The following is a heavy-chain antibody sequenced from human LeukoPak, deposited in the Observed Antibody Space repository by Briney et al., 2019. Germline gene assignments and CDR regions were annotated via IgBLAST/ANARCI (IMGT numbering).Heavy chain of an antibody. CDR2: IYYSGST. Sequence: SETLSLTCTVSGGSISSYYWSWIRQPPGKGLEWIGYIYYSGSTNYNPSLKSRVTISVDTSKNQFSLKLSSVTAADTAVYYCARAPLLGIFGLDPWGQGTLVSLSS. V-gene: IGHV4-59*01. J-gene: IGHJ5*02. CDR1: GGSISSYY. D-gene: IGHD3-3*01. CDR3: ARAPLLGIFGLDP.